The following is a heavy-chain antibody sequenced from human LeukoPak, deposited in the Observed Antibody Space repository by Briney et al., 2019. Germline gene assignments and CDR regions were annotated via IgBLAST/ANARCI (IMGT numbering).Heavy chain of an antibody. V-gene: IGHV4-39*01. CDR2: IYYSGST. CDR1: GGSISSSIDY. D-gene: IGHD2-2*01. J-gene: IGHJ4*02. CDR3: ARVVVPDANLDY. Sequence: PSETLSLTCTVSGGSISSSIDYSGWIRQPPGKGLEWIGSIYYSGSTYYHPSLKSRVTISVDTSKNQFSLKLNYVTGADTGVYCCARVVVPDANLDYWGQGTKVTVSS.